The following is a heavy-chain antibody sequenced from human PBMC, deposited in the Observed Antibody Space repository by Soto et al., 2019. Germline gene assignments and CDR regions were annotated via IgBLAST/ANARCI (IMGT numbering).Heavy chain of an antibody. CDR3: ARVVDYYGSGSYPPSDYYYYYGMDV. CDR2: IYPGDSDT. J-gene: IGHJ6*02. Sequence: PGESLKISCKGSGYSFTSYWIGWVRQMPGKGLEWMGIIYPGDSDTRYSPSFQGQVTISADKSISTAYLQWSSLKASDTAMYYCARVVDYYGSGSYPPSDYYYYYGMDVWGQGTTVTVSS. D-gene: IGHD3-10*01. CDR1: GYSFTSYW. V-gene: IGHV5-51*01.